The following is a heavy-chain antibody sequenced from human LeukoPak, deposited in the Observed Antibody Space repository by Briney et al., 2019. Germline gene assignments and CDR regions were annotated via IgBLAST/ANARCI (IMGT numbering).Heavy chain of an antibody. CDR3: AKDQGLWFGELFLFDY. J-gene: IGHJ4*02. CDR2: ISYDGSNK. D-gene: IGHD3-10*01. CDR1: GFTFSSYG. Sequence: GGSLRLSCAASGFTFSSYGMHWVRQAPGKGLEWVAVISYDGSNKYYADSVEGRFTISRDNSKNTLYLQMDSLRAEDTAVYYCAKDQGLWFGELFLFDYWGQGTLVTVSS. V-gene: IGHV3-30*18.